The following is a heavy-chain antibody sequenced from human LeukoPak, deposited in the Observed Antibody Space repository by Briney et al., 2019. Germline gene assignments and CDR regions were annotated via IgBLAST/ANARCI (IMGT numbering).Heavy chain of an antibody. CDR3: ARQVEAAVRGYFDY. V-gene: IGHV4-38-2*01. Sequence: SQTLSLTGAVSGYSISTGYYWGWIRHPPGKGLGWIGRIYHSGRTYYTTSLKSRVTISVDTSKNQFSLKLGCVTAADMAVYYCARQVEAAVRGYFDYWGQGTLGTVSS. D-gene: IGHD6-13*01. CDR1: GYSISTGYY. CDR2: IYHSGRT. J-gene: IGHJ4*02.